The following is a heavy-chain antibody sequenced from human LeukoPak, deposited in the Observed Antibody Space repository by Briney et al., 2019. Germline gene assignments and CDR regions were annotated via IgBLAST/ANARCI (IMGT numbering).Heavy chain of an antibody. CDR2: ISSSGSTI. CDR1: GFTFSDYY. D-gene: IGHD3-3*01. J-gene: IGHJ6*03. Sequence: GGSLRLSCAASGFTFSDYYMSWIRQAPGKGLEWVSYISSSGSTIYYADSVKGRFTISRDNAKNSLYLQMNSLRAEDTAVYYCARDCAYYGFWSGYSYYYMDVWGKGTTVTVSS. CDR3: ARDCAYYGFWSGYSYYYMDV. V-gene: IGHV3-11*04.